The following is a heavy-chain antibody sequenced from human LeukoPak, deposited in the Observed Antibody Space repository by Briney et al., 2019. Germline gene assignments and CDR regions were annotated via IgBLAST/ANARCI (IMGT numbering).Heavy chain of an antibody. V-gene: IGHV3-74*01. Sequence: XXXXXRQXXGXXXXXXXRINSVGSXTSYXDSVKGRFTISRXXXKXXXYXQMNSLRAEDTALYFCXXXXXXXXXTVYMDVWGKGTTVTISS. CDR2: INSVGSXT. D-gene: IGHD4-17*01. CDR3: XXXXXXXXXTVYMDV. CDR1: X. J-gene: IGHJ6*03.